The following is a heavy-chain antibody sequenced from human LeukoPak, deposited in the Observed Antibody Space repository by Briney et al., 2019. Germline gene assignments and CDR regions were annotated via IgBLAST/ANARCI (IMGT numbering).Heavy chain of an antibody. J-gene: IGHJ4*02. CDR2: IDPSDSYT. V-gene: IGHV5-10-1*01. CDR3: ARAGYYDSSGYVY. D-gene: IGHD3-22*01. CDR1: GYSFTSYW. Sequence: GESLKISCKGSGYSFTSYWISRVRQMPGKGLEWMGRIDPSDSYTNYSPSFQGHVTISADKSISTAYLQWSSLKASDTAMYYCARAGYYDSSGYVYWGQGTLVTVSS.